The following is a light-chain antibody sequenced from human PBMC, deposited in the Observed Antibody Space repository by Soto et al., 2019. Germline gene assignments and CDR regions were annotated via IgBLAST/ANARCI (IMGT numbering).Light chain of an antibody. CDR3: CSYAGTVAYV. J-gene: IGLJ1*01. CDR2: EVN. Sequence: QSVLTQPASVSGSPGQSIIISCTGTSSDVGSYNLVSWYQQLPGKAPKVIICEVNKRPSGVSYRFSGSKSGNTASLTISGLQTEDEADYYCCSYAGTVAYVFGTGTKVTVL. V-gene: IGLV2-23*02. CDR1: SSDVGSYNL.